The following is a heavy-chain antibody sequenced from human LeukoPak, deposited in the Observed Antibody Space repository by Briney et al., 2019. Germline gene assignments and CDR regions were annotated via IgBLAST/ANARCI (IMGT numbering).Heavy chain of an antibody. V-gene: IGHV3-30*04. CDR1: GFTFSSYV. Sequence: PGGSLRLSCAASGFTFSSYVMHWVRQAPGKGLEWVAVISYGGNNKYYADSVRGRFTISRDNSKNTLYLQMNSLRAEDTAVYYCARGSYYGDYAIYYYYYMDVWGKGTTVTVSS. D-gene: IGHD4-17*01. J-gene: IGHJ6*03. CDR2: ISYGGNNK. CDR3: ARGSYYGDYAIYYYYYMDV.